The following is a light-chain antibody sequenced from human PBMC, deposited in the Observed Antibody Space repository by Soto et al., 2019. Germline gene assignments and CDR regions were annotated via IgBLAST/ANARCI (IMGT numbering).Light chain of an antibody. CDR2: DAS. V-gene: IGKV3-11*01. Sequence: EIVLAQSPAPPSLSPGERATLSCRASQSVSSYLAWYQQKPGQAPRLLIYDASNRATGIPARFSGSGSGTDFTLTISSLEPEDFAVYYCQHRSNWPLTFGGGTKVDIK. CDR3: QHRSNWPLT. CDR1: QSVSSY. J-gene: IGKJ4*01.